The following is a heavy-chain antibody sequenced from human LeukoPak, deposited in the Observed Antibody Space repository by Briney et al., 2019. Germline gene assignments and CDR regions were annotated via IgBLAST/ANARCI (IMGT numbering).Heavy chain of an antibody. J-gene: IGHJ5*02. D-gene: IGHD2-2*01. V-gene: IGHV4-30-2*01. Sequence: PSQTLSLTCAVSGGSISSGGYSWSWIRQPPGKGLEWIGYTYHSGSTYYNPSLKSRVTISVDRSKNQFSLKLSSVTAADTAVYYCARGARYCSSTSCYPFDPWGQGTLVTVSS. CDR2: TYHSGST. CDR3: ARGARYCSSTSCYPFDP. CDR1: GGSISSGGYS.